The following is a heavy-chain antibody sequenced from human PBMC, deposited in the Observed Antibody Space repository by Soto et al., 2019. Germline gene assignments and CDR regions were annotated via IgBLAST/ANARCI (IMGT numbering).Heavy chain of an antibody. Sequence: QVQLVESGGGLVKPGGSLRLSCAASGFTFSDYYMSWIRQAPGKGLEWVSYISSSGSTIYYADSVKGRFTISRDNAKNSLYLQMNSLRAEDTAVYYCAKDSLYYDSSGYYNWFDPWGQGTLVTVSS. J-gene: IGHJ5*02. CDR1: GFTFSDYY. CDR3: AKDSLYYDSSGYYNWFDP. D-gene: IGHD3-22*01. V-gene: IGHV3-11*01. CDR2: ISSSGSTI.